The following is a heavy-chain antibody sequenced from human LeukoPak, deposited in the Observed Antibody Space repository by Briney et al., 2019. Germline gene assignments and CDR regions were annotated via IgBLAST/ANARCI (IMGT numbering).Heavy chain of an antibody. CDR3: ARDGGPYCSGGSCYVSNWFDP. V-gene: IGHV3-74*01. CDR2: INSDGSST. J-gene: IGHJ5*02. CDR1: GFTFSSYW. D-gene: IGHD2-15*01. Sequence: GGSLRLSCAASGFTFSSYWMHWARQAPGKGLVWVSRINSDGSSTSYADSVKGRFTISRDNAKNTLYLQMNSLRAEDTAVYYCARDGGPYCSGGSCYVSNWFDPWGQGTLVTVSS.